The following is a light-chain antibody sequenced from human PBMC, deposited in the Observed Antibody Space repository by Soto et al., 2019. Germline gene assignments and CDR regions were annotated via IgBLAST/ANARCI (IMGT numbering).Light chain of an antibody. J-gene: IGKJ1*01. Sequence: AIQLTQSPAALAASVGDRGTITCRASQGISSALGWYQQKPGKVPKLLIYAASTLQSGVPSRFSGSGFGTDFTLTISSLQPEDFATYYCLLDYAYFCAFGQGTKVDIK. CDR3: LLDYAYFCA. CDR1: QGISSA. CDR2: AAS. V-gene: IGKV1-6*01.